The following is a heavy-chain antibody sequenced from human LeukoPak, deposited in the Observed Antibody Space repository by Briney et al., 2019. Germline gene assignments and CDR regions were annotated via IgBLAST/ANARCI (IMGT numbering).Heavy chain of an antibody. V-gene: IGHV1-69*05. CDR2: IIPIFGTA. Sequence: SVKVSCKASGGTFSSYAISWVRQAPGQGLEWMGVIIPIFGTANYAQKFQGRVTMTRKTSISTAYMALSSLRSEDTAVYYCARVYYDILTGYYPPSDWGQGTLVTVSS. J-gene: IGHJ4*02. CDR1: GGTFSSYA. D-gene: IGHD3-9*01. CDR3: ARVYYDILTGYYPPSD.